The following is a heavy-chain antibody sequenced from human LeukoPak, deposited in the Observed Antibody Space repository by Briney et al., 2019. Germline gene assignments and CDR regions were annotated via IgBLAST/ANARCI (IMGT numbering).Heavy chain of an antibody. CDR2: ISSSSSYK. CDR1: GFTFSSYS. Sequence: PGGSLRLSCAASGFTFSSYSMIWVRPPQGKGMEWVSSISSSSSYKYSAGSVKGRFTVSRAGAKNSEYLQMNSLRAENTAVYYCARSGSSWYESPNAFEIWGQGTMVTVSS. CDR3: ARSGSSWYESPNAFEI. V-gene: IGHV3-21*01. J-gene: IGHJ3*02. D-gene: IGHD6-13*01.